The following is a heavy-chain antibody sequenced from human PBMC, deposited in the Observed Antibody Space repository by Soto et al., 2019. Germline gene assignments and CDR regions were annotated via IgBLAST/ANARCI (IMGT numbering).Heavy chain of an antibody. CDR2: ISAYNGNT. CDR3: ARATYSYAESNWFDP. V-gene: IGHV1-18*01. CDR1: GYTFTSYG. J-gene: IGHJ5*02. D-gene: IGHD5-18*01. Sequence: QVQLVQSGAEVKKPGASVKVSCKASGYTFTSYGISWVRQAPGQGLEWMGWISAYNGNTNYAQKLQGRVTMTTDTSTSTDYMELRSLRSDDTAVYYCARATYSYAESNWFDPWGQGTLVTVSS.